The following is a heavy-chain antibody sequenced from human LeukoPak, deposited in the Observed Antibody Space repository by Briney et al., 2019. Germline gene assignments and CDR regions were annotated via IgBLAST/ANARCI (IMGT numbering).Heavy chain of an antibody. D-gene: IGHD4-11*01. V-gene: IGHV3-30*02. Sequence: PGGSLRLSCAASGFTFSSYEMNWVRQAPGKGLEWVAFIRYDGSNKYYADSVKGRFTISRDNSKNTLYLQMNSLRAEDTAVYYCAKPRADYQNWFDPWGQGTLVTVSS. CDR3: AKPRADYQNWFDP. J-gene: IGHJ5*02. CDR1: GFTFSSYE. CDR2: IRYDGSNK.